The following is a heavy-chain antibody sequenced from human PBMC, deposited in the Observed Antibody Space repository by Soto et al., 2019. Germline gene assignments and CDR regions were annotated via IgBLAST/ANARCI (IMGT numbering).Heavy chain of an antibody. CDR2: IDPSDSST. CDR1: GYSFTSNW. V-gene: IGHV5-10-1*01. Sequence: GESLEISCKPSGYSFTSNWIRWVRQMPRKGLEWMGRIDPSDSSTTSSPSFQGHVTIAADKSISTAYLQWSSLKASDTAIYYCARHGGAGSTYYFDYWGQGTL. D-gene: IGHD2-15*01. CDR3: ARHGGAGSTYYFDY. J-gene: IGHJ4*02.